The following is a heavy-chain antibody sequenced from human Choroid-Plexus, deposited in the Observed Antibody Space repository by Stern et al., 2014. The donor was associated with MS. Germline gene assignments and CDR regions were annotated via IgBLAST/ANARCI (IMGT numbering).Heavy chain of an antibody. CDR2: IKSRSDGGTT. J-gene: IGHJ4*02. CDR3: TNSFDH. CDR1: NFTLTNAW. D-gene: IGHD4-11*01. Sequence: QLVESGGGLVRPGGSLRLSCAASNFTLTNAWMSWVRQAAGKGLEWVGRIKSRSDGGTTDYAAAVKGRFTISSDESTNTVYLQMNSLNTEDTAVYFWTNSFDHWGQGTLVTVSS. V-gene: IGHV3-15*01.